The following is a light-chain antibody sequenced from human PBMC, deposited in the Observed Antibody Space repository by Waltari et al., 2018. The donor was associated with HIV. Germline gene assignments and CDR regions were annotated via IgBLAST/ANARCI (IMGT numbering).Light chain of an antibody. CDR3: ATRDGSLKV. Sequence: QSVLTQPPSASGTPGQGVTLSCAGDSPNIGSNSVYCYQQLPGTAPKVLIYRNNQRPSGVPDRFSGSKSGASASLTISGLRSADEAVYFCATRDGSLKVFGGGTKLTVL. CDR1: SPNIGSNS. J-gene: IGLJ3*02. V-gene: IGLV1-47*01. CDR2: RNN.